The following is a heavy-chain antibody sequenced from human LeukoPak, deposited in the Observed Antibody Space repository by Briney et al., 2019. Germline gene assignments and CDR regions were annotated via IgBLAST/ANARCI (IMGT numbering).Heavy chain of an antibody. CDR2: MNPNSGNT. V-gene: IGHV1-8*01. D-gene: IGHD6-19*01. CDR1: GYTFTSYD. CDR3: ARGRYSSGWYSLYGRDY. J-gene: IGHJ4*02. Sequence: GASVKVSYKASGYTFTSYDINWVRQATGQGLEWMGWMNPNSGNTGYAQKFQGRVTMTRNTSISTAYMELSSLRSEDTAVYYCARGRYSSGWYSLYGRDYWGQGTLVTVSS.